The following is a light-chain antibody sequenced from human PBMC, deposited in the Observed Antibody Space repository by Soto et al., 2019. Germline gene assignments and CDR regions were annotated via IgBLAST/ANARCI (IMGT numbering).Light chain of an antibody. CDR1: SSDVGSYNL. V-gene: IGLV2-23*01. CDR3: CSYAGSSSYV. Sequence: QSALTQPASVSGSPGQSITISCTGTSSDVGSYNLVSWYQQHPGKAPKLMIYEGSKRPSGVSNRFSGSKSGNTASLTLSGLQAEDEADYYCCSYAGSSSYVFGTGTKVPVL. J-gene: IGLJ1*01. CDR2: EGS.